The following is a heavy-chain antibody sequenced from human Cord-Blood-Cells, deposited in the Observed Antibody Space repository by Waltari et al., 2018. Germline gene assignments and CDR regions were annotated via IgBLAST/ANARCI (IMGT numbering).Heavy chain of an antibody. Sequence: QVQLQQWGAGLLKPSETLSLTCAVYGRSFSGYYWSWIRQPPGKGLEWIGEINHSGSTNYNPSLKSRVTISVDTSKNQFSLKLSSVTAADTAVYYCARARGVAARPIDYWGQGTLVTVSS. J-gene: IGHJ4*02. CDR3: ARARGVAARPIDY. V-gene: IGHV4-34*01. CDR2: INHSGST. CDR1: GRSFSGYY. D-gene: IGHD6-6*01.